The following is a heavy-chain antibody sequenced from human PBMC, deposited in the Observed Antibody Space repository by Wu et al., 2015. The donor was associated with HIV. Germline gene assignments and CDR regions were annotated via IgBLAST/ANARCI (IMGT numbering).Heavy chain of an antibody. CDR2: MNPRNGYI. V-gene: IGHV1-18*01. CDR1: YILTSYP. D-gene: IGHD3-10*01. J-gene: IGHJ5*01. CDR3: ARVQFDPKYYTYFDL. Sequence: LVQSGPEAKRPGASVIVSCKASYILTSYPIGWVRQAPGQRLEWMGWMNPRNGYIKPAQRFQDRIIMSTNNSAHTAYMELRSLTSDDTAIYFCARVQFDPKYYTYFDLWGQGSLVTVSS.